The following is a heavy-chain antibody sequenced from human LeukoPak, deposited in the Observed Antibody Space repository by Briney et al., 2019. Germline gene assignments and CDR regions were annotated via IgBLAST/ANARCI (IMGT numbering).Heavy chain of an antibody. CDR1: GFTFSDFY. J-gene: IGHJ4*02. D-gene: IGHD3-22*01. CDR3: ARSADSSGYFREITLYYFDY. Sequence: GGSLRLSCAASGFTFSDFYMTWIRQAPGQGLEWVSYISNSGSTIYYADSVKGRFTISRDNAKNSLYLQMNRLRAEDTAVYYCARSADSSGYFREITLYYFDYWGQGTLVTVSS. V-gene: IGHV3-11*01. CDR2: ISNSGSTI.